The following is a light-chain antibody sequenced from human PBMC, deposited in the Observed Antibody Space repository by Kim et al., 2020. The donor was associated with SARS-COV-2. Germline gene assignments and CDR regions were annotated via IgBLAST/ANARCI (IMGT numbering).Light chain of an antibody. CDR2: AAY. J-gene: IGKJ2*02. V-gene: IGKV1D-8*02. CDR1: QNIASY. CDR3: PPYYNFPCT. Sequence: MTQSPSSISASPGDKVTITCRLTQNIASYLAWFQQRPGKAPQLLIYAAYTLHTGAPSRFSGSGSGTDFTLTINPLQSEDSATYFYPPYYNFPCTFGQGTKREF.